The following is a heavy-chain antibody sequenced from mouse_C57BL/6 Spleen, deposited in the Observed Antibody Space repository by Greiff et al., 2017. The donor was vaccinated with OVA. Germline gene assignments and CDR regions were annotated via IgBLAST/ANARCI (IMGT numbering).Heavy chain of an antibody. D-gene: IGHD2-4*01. J-gene: IGHJ4*01. CDR2: IDPSDSYT. CDR3: ARRRGIYYDYAMDY. Sequence: VQRVESGAELVKPGASVKLSCKASGYTFTSYWMPWVKQRPGQGLEWIGEIDPSDSYTNYNQKFKGKATLTVDTSSSTAYMQLSSLTSEDSAVYYCARRRGIYYDYAMDYWGQGTSVTVSS. CDR1: GYTFTSYW. V-gene: IGHV1-50*01.